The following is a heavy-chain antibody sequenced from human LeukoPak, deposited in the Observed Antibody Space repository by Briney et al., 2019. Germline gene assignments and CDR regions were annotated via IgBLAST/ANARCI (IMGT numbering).Heavy chain of an antibody. J-gene: IGHJ4*02. V-gene: IGHV1-2*02. CDR1: GYTFTGYY. D-gene: IGHD2-2*01. CDR2: INPNSGGT. Sequence: ASVKVSCKASGYTFTGYYMHWVRQAPGQGLEWMGWINPNSGGTNYAQKFQGRVTMTRDTSISTAYMELSRLRSDDTAMYYCARGITRYQLLSNYWGQGTLVTVSS. CDR3: ARGITRYQLLSNY.